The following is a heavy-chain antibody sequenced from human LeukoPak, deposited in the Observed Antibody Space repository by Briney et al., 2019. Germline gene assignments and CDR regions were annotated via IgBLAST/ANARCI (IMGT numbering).Heavy chain of an antibody. Sequence: SETLSLTCAVSGCSISSGYYWGWIRQPPGKGLEWIGNKHQSGSTYYNPFLKSRVTISEDTSKNHFSLKLTSVTAADTAVYYCVRTPYSGARYYFDYWGQGTLVTVSS. CDR3: VRTPYSGARYYFDY. D-gene: IGHD1-26*01. J-gene: IGHJ4*02. V-gene: IGHV4-38-2*01. CDR2: KHQSGST. CDR1: GCSISSGYY.